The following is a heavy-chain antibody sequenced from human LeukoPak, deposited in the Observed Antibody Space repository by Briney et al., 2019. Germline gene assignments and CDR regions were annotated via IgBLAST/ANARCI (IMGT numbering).Heavy chain of an antibody. D-gene: IGHD2-2*01. CDR3: ARRDCSTSSCPFDY. Sequence: GESLKISCKGSGYTFTNYWIGWVRQMPGKGLEWMGVIYPSDSDTRYSPSFQGQVTISADKSITTAYLQWSSLKASDTAMYYCARRDCSTSSCPFDYWGQGSLVTVSS. CDR2: IYPSDSDT. J-gene: IGHJ4*02. CDR1: GYTFTNYW. V-gene: IGHV5-51*01.